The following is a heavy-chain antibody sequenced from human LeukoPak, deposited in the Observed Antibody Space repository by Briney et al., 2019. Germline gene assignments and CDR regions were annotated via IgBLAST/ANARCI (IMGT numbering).Heavy chain of an antibody. J-gene: IGHJ5*02. CDR3: AKDRYCSGGSCYFGNWFDP. CDR2: ISYDGSNK. Sequence: PGGSLRLSCAASGFTFSSYGMHWVRQAPGKGLEWVAVISYDGSNKYYADSVKGRFTISRDNSKNTLYLQMNSLRAEDTAVYYCAKDRYCSGGSCYFGNWFDPWGQGTLVTVSS. CDR1: GFTFSSYG. D-gene: IGHD2-15*01. V-gene: IGHV3-30*18.